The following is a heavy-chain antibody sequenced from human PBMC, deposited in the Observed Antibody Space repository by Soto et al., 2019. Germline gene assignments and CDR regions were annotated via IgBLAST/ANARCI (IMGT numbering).Heavy chain of an antibody. J-gene: IGHJ3*02. CDR2: ISSSGSTI. V-gene: IGHV3-48*03. Sequence: PGGSLRLSCAASGFTLSSYEMNWVRQAPGKGLEWVSYISSSGSTIYYADSVKGRFTISRDNAKNSLYLQMNSLRAEDTAVYYCAREEPGSGWYLGAFDIWGQGTMVTVSS. CDR3: AREEPGSGWYLGAFDI. CDR1: GFTLSSYE. D-gene: IGHD6-19*01.